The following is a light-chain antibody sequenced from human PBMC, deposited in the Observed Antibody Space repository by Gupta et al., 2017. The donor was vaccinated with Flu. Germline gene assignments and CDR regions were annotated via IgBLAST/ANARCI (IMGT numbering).Light chain of an antibody. J-gene: IGLJ2*01. CDR3: SVWAVSVNAHVL. CDR1: SSNIGSYT. CDR2: NNN. Sequence: QSVLTQPPSASGTPGQRVTISCSGSSSNIGSYTVNWYQQLPGTDPKLRIPNNNQRPSGVPDRFACSKSGTYDSLALSGLQCEDEAEDDCSVWAVSVNAHVLFGGGTKLTVL. V-gene: IGLV1-44*01.